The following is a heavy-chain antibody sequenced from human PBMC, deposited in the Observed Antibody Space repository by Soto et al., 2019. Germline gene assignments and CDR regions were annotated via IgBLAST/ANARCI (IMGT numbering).Heavy chain of an antibody. V-gene: IGHV5-10-1*01. D-gene: IGHD2-2*01. CDR2: IDPSDSYT. CDR1: GYSFTSYW. CDR3: ASSLRGYCSSTSCRELGNYYGMDV. J-gene: IGHJ6*02. Sequence: GESLKISCKGSGYSFTSYWISWVRQMPGKGLEWKGRIDPSDSYTNYSPSFQGHVTISADKSISTAYLQWSSLKASDTAMYYCASSLRGYCSSTSCRELGNYYGMDVWGQGTTVTVSS.